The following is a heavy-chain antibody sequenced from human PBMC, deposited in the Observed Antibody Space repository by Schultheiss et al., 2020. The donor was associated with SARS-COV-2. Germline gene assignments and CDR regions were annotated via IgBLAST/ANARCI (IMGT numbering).Heavy chain of an antibody. CDR3: ARHPSHYDFWSGYTPSGMDV. V-gene: IGHV4-34*01. CDR1: GGSFSGYY. Sequence: SETLSLTCAVYGGSFSGYYWSWIRQPPGKGLEWIGEINHSGGTNYNPPLKSRVTISVDTSKNQFSLKLSSVTAADTAVYYCARHPSHYDFWSGYTPSGMDVWGQGTTVTVSS. D-gene: IGHD3-3*01. CDR2: INHSGGT. J-gene: IGHJ6*02.